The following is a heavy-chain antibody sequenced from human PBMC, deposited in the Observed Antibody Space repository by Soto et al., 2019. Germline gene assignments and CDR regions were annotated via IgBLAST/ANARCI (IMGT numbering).Heavy chain of an antibody. CDR3: ARRGRIAAAGFDY. V-gene: IGHV4-34*01. Sequence: SETLSLTCAVYGGSFSGYYWSWIRQPPGKGLEWIGEINHSGSTNYNPSLKSRVTISVDTSKNQFSLKLSSVTAADTAVYYCARRGRIAAAGFDYWGQGTLVTVPS. CDR2: INHSGST. D-gene: IGHD6-13*01. J-gene: IGHJ4*02. CDR1: GGSFSGYY.